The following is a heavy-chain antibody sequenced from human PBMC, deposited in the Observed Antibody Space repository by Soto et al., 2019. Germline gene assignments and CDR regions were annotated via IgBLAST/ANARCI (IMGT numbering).Heavy chain of an antibody. V-gene: IGHV4-39*01. J-gene: IGHJ5*02. D-gene: IGHD2-21*01. CDR1: GDSISSSIYY. CDR2: TYYSGST. CDR3: ARGIGPPNWFDP. Sequence: SETLSLTCTVSGDSISSSIYYWGWIRQPPGKGLEWIGSTYYSGSTHYNPSLKSRVTISVDTSKNQFSLKLSSVTAADTAVYYCARGIGPPNWFDPWGQGTLVTVSS.